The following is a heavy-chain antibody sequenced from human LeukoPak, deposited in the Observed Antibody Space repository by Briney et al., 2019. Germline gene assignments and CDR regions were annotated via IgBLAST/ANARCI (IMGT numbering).Heavy chain of an antibody. CDR3: AKVSLGQWLVQSEH. CDR2: INSDGSST. Sequence: PGGSLRLSCAASGFTFSSYWMHWVRQAPGKGLVWVSRINSDGSSTSYADSVKGRFTISRDNSKNTLYLQMNSLRAEDTAVYYCAKVSLGQWLVQSEHWGQGTLVTVSS. D-gene: IGHD6-19*01. J-gene: IGHJ1*01. V-gene: IGHV3-74*01. CDR1: GFTFSSYW.